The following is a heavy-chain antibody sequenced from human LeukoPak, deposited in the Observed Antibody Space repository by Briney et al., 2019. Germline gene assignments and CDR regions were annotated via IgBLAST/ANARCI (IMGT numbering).Heavy chain of an antibody. CDR2: ISSSGSTI. V-gene: IGHV3-48*03. Sequence: GGSLILSCAASGFTFSSYEMNWVRQAPGKGLEWVSYISSSGSTIYYADSVKGRFTISRDNAKNSLYLQMNSLRAEDTAVYYCARDGRGYYYDRSPDYWGQGTLVTVSS. J-gene: IGHJ4*01. CDR3: ARDGRGYYYDRSPDY. CDR1: GFTFSSYE. D-gene: IGHD3-22*01.